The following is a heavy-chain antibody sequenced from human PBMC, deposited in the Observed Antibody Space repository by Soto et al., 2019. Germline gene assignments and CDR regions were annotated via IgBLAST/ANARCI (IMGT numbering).Heavy chain of an antibody. CDR1: GGTFSSYA. D-gene: IGHD4-17*01. J-gene: IGHJ6*02. V-gene: IGHV1-69*13. CDR3: AITVTPPPGGYHYGMAV. CDR2: IIPIFGTA. Sequence: GASVKVSCKASGGTFSSYAISWVRQAPGQGLEWMGGIIPIFGTANYAQKFQGRVTITADESTSTAYMELSSLRSEDTAVYYCAITVTPPPGGYHYGMAVWAQGTTVTVSS.